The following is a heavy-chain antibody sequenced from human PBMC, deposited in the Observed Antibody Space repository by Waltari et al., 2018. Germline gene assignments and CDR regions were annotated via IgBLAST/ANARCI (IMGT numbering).Heavy chain of an antibody. Sequence: QVQLQESGPGLVKPSETLSLSCAVSGSSISSGYYWGWIRQPPGKGLEWIGSIYHSGSTYYNPSLKSRVTISVDTSKNQFSLKLSSVTAADTAVYYCASPIFGVVNTGGPFDYRGQGTLVTVSS. CDR1: GSSISSGYY. D-gene: IGHD3-3*01. V-gene: IGHV4-38-2*01. J-gene: IGHJ4*02. CDR3: ASPIFGVVNTGGPFDY. CDR2: IYHSGST.